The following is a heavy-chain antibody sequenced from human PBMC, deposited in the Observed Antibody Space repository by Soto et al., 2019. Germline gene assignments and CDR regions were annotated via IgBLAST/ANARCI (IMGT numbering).Heavy chain of an antibody. J-gene: IGHJ4*02. V-gene: IGHV1-2*02. CDR3: ARVGKPGIAVAGTDY. CDR1: GYTFTGYY. Sequence: ASVKVSCKASGYTFTGYYMHWVRQAPGQGLEWMGWINPNSGGTNYAQKFQGRVTMTRDTSISTAYMELSRLRSDDTAVYYCARVGKPGIAVAGTDYWGQGTLVTVSS. D-gene: IGHD6-19*01. CDR2: INPNSGGT.